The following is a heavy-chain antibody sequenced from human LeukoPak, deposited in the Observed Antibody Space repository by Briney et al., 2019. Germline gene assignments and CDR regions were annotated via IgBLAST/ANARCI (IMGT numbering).Heavy chain of an antibody. CDR1: GGSISSSSYY. J-gene: IGHJ4*02. D-gene: IGHD5-24*01. Sequence: SETLSLTCTVSGGSISSSSYYWGWIRQPPGKGLEWIGSIYYSGSTYHNPSLKSRVTISVDTSKNQFSLKLSSVTAADTAVYYCARLGGWLQFDYWGQGTLVTVSS. V-gene: IGHV4-39*01. CDR3: ARLGGWLQFDY. CDR2: IYYSGST.